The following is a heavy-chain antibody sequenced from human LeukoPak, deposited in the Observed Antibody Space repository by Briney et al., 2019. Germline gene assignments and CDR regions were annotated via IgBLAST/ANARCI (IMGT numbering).Heavy chain of an antibody. CDR3: ASRGYDRSSYYLYYHDY. J-gene: IGHJ4*02. D-gene: IGHD3-22*01. CDR2: IVPVLDTA. CDR1: GGSFTSYA. Sequence: SVKVSCKASGGSFTSYAFSWVRQVPGQGLEWMGRIVPVLDTANYAQTFQGRVTITADKSTSTAYIDVSSLRSEDTAVYYCASRGYDRSSYYLYYHDYWGQGTLVTVSS. V-gene: IGHV1-69*04.